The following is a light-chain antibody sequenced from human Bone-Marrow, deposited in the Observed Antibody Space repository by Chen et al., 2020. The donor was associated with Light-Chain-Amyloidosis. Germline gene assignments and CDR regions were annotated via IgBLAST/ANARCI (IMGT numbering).Light chain of an antibody. CDR2: EDN. Sequence: QSALTQPAAVSGSPGQWSNISCTGTSTDVGNYNLVSWSQRHPGKAPKLIIFEDNKRPSGVPGRFSGFKSGNTASLTVSGLQAEDEADYYCCSYAGADNHVFFGGGTKLTVL. J-gene: IGLJ2*01. CDR3: CSYAGADNHVF. V-gene: IGLV2-23*01. CDR1: STDVGNYNL.